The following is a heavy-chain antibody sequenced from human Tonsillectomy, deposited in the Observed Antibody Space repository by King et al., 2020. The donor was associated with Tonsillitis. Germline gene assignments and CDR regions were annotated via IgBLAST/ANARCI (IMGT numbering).Heavy chain of an antibody. J-gene: IGHJ6*02. V-gene: IGHV4-34*01. CDR2: INHSGST. D-gene: IGHD2-2*01. CDR3: ARECSSTSCYVVRYWVRGGMDV. Sequence: VQLQQWGAGLLKPSETLSLTCAVYGGSFSGYYWSWIRQPPGKGLEWIGEINHSGSTNYNPSLKSRVNVSVDTSKNQFSLKLSSVTAADTAVYYCARECSSTSCYVVRYWVRGGMDVWGQGTTVTVSS. CDR1: GGSFSGYY.